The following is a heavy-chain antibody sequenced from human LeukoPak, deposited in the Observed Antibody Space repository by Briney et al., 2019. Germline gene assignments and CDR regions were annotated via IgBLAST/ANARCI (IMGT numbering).Heavy chain of an antibody. J-gene: IGHJ4*02. CDR3: TTRGDKYGLHY. Sequence: GGSLRLSCAASGFSFSDSAMHWVRQASGKGLEWVGHVRTKTDSYATTYSASVQSRFTISRDDSKNTAYLQMNSLKSEDTAVYYCTTRGDKYGLHYWGQGTLVTVSS. CDR2: VRTKTDSYAT. CDR1: GFSFSDSA. V-gene: IGHV3-73*01. D-gene: IGHD5-18*01.